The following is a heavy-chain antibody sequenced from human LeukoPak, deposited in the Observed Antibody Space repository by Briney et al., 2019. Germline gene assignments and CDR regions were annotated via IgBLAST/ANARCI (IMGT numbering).Heavy chain of an antibody. CDR2: IYYSGST. CDR3: ARRSVDIVATIVDY. J-gene: IGHJ4*02. V-gene: IGHV4-39*01. D-gene: IGHD5-12*01. CDR1: GGSISSSSYY. Sequence: SETLSLTCTVSGGSISSSSYYSGWIRQPPGKGLEWIGSIYYSGSTYYNPSLKSRVTISVDTSKNQFSLKLSSVTAADTAVYYCARRSVDIVATIVDYWGQGTLVTVSS.